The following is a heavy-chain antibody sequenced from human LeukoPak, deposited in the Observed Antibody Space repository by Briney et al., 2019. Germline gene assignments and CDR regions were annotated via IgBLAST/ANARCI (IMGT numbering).Heavy chain of an antibody. CDR1: AGSISNGYSY. CDR2: IHYSQST. V-gene: IGHV4-30-4*01. CDR3: ARQWSSGSYLNWFDP. D-gene: IGHD1-26*01. Sequence: SQTLSLTCTVSAGSISNGYSYWTWVRQPPVKGLEYIGYIHYSQSTHYNPSLKSRVTIAIDTSKMQFSLRLSSVTAPDTAVYYCARQWSSGSYLNWFDPWGQRTLVTVSS. J-gene: IGHJ5*02.